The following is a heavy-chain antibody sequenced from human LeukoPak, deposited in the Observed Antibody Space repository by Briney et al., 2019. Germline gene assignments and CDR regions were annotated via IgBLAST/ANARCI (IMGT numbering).Heavy chain of an antibody. J-gene: IGHJ3*02. CDR2: IYHSGST. Sequence: SETLSLTCAVSGYSISSGYYWGWIRQPPGKGLEWIGSIYHSGSTYYNPSLKSRVTISVDTSKNQFSLKLSSVTAADTAVYYCAGPRFLEWNDAFDIWGQGTMVTVSS. CDR3: AGPRFLEWNDAFDI. D-gene: IGHD3-3*01. CDR1: GYSISSGYY. V-gene: IGHV4-38-2*01.